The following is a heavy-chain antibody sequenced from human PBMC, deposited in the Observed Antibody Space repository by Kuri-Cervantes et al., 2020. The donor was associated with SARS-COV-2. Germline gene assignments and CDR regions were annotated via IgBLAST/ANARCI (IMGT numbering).Heavy chain of an antibody. CDR3: ARDPARAYSGSYSHD. CDR1: GYTFTNYA. CDR2: INAGNDNT. Sequence: ASVKVSCKASGYTFTNYAMHWVRQAPGQRLEWMGWINAGNDNTKYSQKFQGRVTVTRDTSASTVYMELSSLRSEDTAVYYCARDPARAYSGSYSHDWGQGTLVTVSS. D-gene: IGHD1-26*01. J-gene: IGHJ4*02. V-gene: IGHV1-3*01.